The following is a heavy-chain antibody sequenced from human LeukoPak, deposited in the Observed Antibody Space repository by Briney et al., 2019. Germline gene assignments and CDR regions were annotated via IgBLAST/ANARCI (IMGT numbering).Heavy chain of an antibody. CDR2: IHDSGST. Sequence: PSQTLSLTCTVSGGSISSGSYYWSWIRQPPGKGLEWIGNIHDSGSTNHNPSLKSRVTISVDTSRNEFSLKLNFATAADTAVYYCTRAGPPDYDFWSGHYVFDYWGQGTLVTVSS. CDR3: TRAGPPDYDFWSGHYVFDY. CDR1: GGSISSGSYY. D-gene: IGHD3-3*01. V-gene: IGHV4-61*01. J-gene: IGHJ4*02.